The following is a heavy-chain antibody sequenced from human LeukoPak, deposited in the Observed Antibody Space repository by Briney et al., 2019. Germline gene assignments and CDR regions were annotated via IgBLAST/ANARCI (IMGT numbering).Heavy chain of an antibody. Sequence: KPSETLSLTCTVSGGSISSYYWSWIRQPAGKGLEWIGRIYTSGSTNYNPSLKSRVTMSVDTSKNQFSRKLSSVTAADTAVYYCARVSGYDWESFYDYWGQGTLVTVSS. J-gene: IGHJ4*02. CDR1: GGSISSYY. CDR3: ARVSGYDWESFYDY. CDR2: IYTSGST. D-gene: IGHD5-12*01. V-gene: IGHV4-4*07.